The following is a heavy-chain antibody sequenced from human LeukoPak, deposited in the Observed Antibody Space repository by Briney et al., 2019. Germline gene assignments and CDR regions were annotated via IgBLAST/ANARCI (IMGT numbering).Heavy chain of an antibody. CDR1: GGSISSYY. CDR2: IYDSVNT. Sequence: PSETLSLTCTVSGGSISSYYWSWIRQSPGKGLEWIGYIYDSVNTNYNPSLESRVTISVDTSKKQFSLKLTSETAADTAVYYCARVRRYYDSSGYPSRLFDYWGQGTLVTVSS. V-gene: IGHV4-59*01. CDR3: ARVRRYYDSSGYPSRLFDY. D-gene: IGHD3-22*01. J-gene: IGHJ4*02.